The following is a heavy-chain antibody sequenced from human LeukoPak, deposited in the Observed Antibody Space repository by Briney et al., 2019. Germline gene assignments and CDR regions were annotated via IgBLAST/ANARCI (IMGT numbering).Heavy chain of an antibody. CDR3: ARAVSGGIFDY. V-gene: IGHV3-23*01. CDR2: LSAGGDNK. CDR1: GFTFSSYA. Sequence: PGGSLRLSCAASGFTFSSYAMSWVRQAPGKGLEWVSGLSAGGDNKYYAESVKGRFTISRDNSKNTLHLQMNSLRAEDTAVYYCARAVSGGIFDYWGQGILVTVSS. J-gene: IGHJ4*02. D-gene: IGHD3-10*01.